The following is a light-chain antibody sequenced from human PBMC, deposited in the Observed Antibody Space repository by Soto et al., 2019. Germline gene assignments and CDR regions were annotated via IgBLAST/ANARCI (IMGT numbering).Light chain of an antibody. CDR2: NNN. CDR1: SSNIGSSS. CDR3: AAWDVSLNGLYV. Sequence: QPVLTQPPSASGTPGQRVTISCSGSSSNIGSSSVNWYQQLPGTAPKLLIYNNNQWPSGVPDRFSGSKSGTSASLAISGLQSEDEADNYCAAWDVSLNGLYVFGTGTKLTVL. V-gene: IGLV1-44*01. J-gene: IGLJ1*01.